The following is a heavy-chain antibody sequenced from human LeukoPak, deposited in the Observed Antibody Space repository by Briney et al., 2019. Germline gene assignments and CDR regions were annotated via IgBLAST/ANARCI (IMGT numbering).Heavy chain of an antibody. Sequence: ETLSLTCAVYGGSFSGYYWSWVRQAPGKGLEWVSAISGSGGSTYYADSVKGRFTISRDNSKNTLYLQMNSLRAEDTAVYYCAKDRVGAPAAWFDPWGQGTLVTVSS. V-gene: IGHV3-23*01. D-gene: IGHD1-26*01. CDR3: AKDRVGAPAAWFDP. J-gene: IGHJ5*02. CDR2: ISGSGGST. CDR1: GGSFSGYY.